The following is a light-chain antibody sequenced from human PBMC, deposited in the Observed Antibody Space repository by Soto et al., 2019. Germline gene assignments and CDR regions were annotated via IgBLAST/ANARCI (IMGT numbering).Light chain of an antibody. J-gene: IGKJ4*01. CDR1: QSINSN. Sequence: DIQMTQSPSSLSASVGDRVTIACRASQSINSNLNWYQQKSGKAPNLLIHAASNLQSGVPSRFSGSGSGTDFTLTISSLQPEDFATYYCQQSYSLPLTFGGGTQVEIK. V-gene: IGKV1-39*01. CDR2: AAS. CDR3: QQSYSLPLT.